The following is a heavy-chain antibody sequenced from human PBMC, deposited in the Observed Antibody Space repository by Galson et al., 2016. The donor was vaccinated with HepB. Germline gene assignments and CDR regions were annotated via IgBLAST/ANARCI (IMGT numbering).Heavy chain of an antibody. D-gene: IGHD1-7*01. CDR3: VRDSSWNYNY. J-gene: IGHJ4*02. Sequence: SLRLSCAASGFSFSTYWMSWVRQAPGKGLEWVANIRKDGDVKDYGASVRGRFTSSRDNAMNSLYLQMDDLSPEDTAVYYCVRDSSWNYNYWGQGALVTVSS. CDR1: GFSFSTYW. CDR2: IRKDGDVK. V-gene: IGHV3-7*01.